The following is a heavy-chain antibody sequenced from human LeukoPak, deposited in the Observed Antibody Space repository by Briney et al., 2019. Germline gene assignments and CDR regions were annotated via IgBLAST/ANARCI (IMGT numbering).Heavy chain of an antibody. J-gene: IGHJ5*02. V-gene: IGHV7-4-1*02. Sequence: GASVKVSCKASGYTFTSYAMNWVRQAPGQGLEWMGWINTNTGNPTYAQGLTGRFVFSLDTSVSTAYVQISSLKAEDTAVYYCARGRRDGDYSRDWFDPWGQGTLVTVSS. CDR3: ARGRRDGDYSRDWFDP. CDR1: GYTFTSYA. CDR2: INTNTGNP. D-gene: IGHD4-17*01.